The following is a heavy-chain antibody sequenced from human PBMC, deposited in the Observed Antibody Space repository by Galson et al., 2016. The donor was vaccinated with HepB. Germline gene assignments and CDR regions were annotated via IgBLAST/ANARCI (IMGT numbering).Heavy chain of an antibody. J-gene: IGHJ4*02. V-gene: IGHV4-31*03. CDR2: IYYSGST. CDR1: GGSISSGGYY. D-gene: IGHD6-13*01. Sequence: LSLTCTVSGGSISSGGYYWSWIRQHPGKGLEWIGYIYYSGSTYYNPSLRSRVTISADTPKNQFSLKLSSVTAADTAVYYCASWGYSSSRYSDYWGQGTLVTVSS. CDR3: ASWGYSSSRYSDY.